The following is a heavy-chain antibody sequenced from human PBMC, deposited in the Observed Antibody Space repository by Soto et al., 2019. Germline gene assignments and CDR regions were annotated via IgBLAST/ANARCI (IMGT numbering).Heavy chain of an antibody. CDR3: PHRRRAAATYIFDI. CDR1: WFSRSTRGVG. V-gene: IGHV2-5*02. D-gene: IGHD6-13*01. CDR2: IYWDDDI. Sequence: QITWKETGPTLVNRTHPITLTCTFPWFSRSTRGVGGRWIRQPPGRALEWLAVIYWDDDIRYSPSLNSRLTITKDTYRNQVVLTMTNMDPVGTAPYYCPHRRRAAATYIFDIWGQGTLVTVSS. J-gene: IGHJ3*02.